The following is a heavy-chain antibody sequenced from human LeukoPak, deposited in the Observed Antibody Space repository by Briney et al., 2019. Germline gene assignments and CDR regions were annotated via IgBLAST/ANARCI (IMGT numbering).Heavy chain of an antibody. CDR3: ANNFDY. J-gene: IGHJ4*02. CDR2: IWYDGSNE. Sequence: GGSLRLSCAASGFMFSNYGMHWVRQAPGKGLEWVAVIWYDGSNEYYADSVRGRFTISRDNSKNTLYLQMNSLRAEDTAVYYCANNFDYWGQGTLVTVSS. CDR1: GFMFSNYG. V-gene: IGHV3-33*06.